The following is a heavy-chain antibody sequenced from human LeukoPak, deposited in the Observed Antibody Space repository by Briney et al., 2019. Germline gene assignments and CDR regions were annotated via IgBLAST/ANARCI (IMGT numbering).Heavy chain of an antibody. J-gene: IGHJ4*02. CDR2: IYYSGST. V-gene: IGHV4-59*01. D-gene: IGHD3-10*01. CDR1: GGSISSYY. CDR3: ARDQTLLWFGESGGFDY. Sequence: SETLSLTCTVSGGSISSYYWSWIRQPPGKRLEWIGYIYYSGSTNYNPSLKSRVTISVDTSKNQFSLKLSSVTAADTAVYYCARDQTLLWFGESGGFDYWGQGTLVTVSS.